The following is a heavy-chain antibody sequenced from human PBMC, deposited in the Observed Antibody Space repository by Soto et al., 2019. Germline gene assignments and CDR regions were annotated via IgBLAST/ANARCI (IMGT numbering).Heavy chain of an antibody. D-gene: IGHD2-21*02. CDR3: AKEYCGADCALAF. J-gene: IGHJ4*02. V-gene: IGHV3-23*01. CDR1: GFSFSGYG. CDR2: ISDGGGST. Sequence: GGSLRLSWPASGFSFSGYGMSWVRQAPGKGLEWVSSISDGGGSTNYADSVRGRFTIARDRSKNTLYLHMISLRAEDTAVYYCAKEYCGADCALAFWGQGALVT.